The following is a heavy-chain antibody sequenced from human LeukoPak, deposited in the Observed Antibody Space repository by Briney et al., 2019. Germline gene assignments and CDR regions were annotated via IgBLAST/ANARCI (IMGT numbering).Heavy chain of an antibody. V-gene: IGHV3-48*02. J-gene: IGHJ4*02. CDR3: VRDHNYYFGY. CDR2: ITTSIDII. Sequence: GGSLRLSCAASGFTLSSYNMNWVRQAPGKGLEWISYITTSIDIISYADSVKGRFTLSRDNAKNSLYLQMDSLRDEDTAVYYCVRDHNYYFGYWGQGILVTVSA. CDR1: GFTLSSYN.